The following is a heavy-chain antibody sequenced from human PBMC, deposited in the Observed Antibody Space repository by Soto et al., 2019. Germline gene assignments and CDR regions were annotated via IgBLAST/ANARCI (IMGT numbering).Heavy chain of an antibody. CDR1: GGTFGSYA. V-gene: IGHV1-69*01. J-gene: IGHJ6*02. Sequence: QVQLVQSGAEVKKPGSSVKVSCKASGGTFGSYAISWVRQAPEQGLEWMGGIIPIPGTANYAQKFQGRVTSAADESTGTAYMGLSSLRSEDTAVYYCARTVGSSTSLEIYYYYYYGMDVWGQGTTVNVSS. CDR3: ARTVGSSTSLEIYYYYYYGMDV. CDR2: IIPIPGTA. D-gene: IGHD2-2*01.